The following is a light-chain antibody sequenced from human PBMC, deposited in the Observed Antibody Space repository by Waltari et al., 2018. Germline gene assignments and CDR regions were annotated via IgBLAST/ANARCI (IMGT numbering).Light chain of an antibody. CDR1: SSDVGGYAY. CDR2: EVR. CDR3: SSVTRSSTWV. V-gene: IGLV2-14*01. J-gene: IGLJ3*02. Sequence: QSALTQPASVSGSPRQSITISCTGTSSDVGGYAYVPWYQQYPGKAPKLMIYEVRNRPSGVSNRFSGSKSGNTASLTISGLQAEDEADYYCSSVTRSSTWVFGGGTKLTVL.